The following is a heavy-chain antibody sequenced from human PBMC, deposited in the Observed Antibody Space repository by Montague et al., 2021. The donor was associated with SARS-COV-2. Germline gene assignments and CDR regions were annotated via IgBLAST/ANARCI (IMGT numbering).Heavy chain of an antibody. D-gene: IGHD5-18*01. CDR1: GFTFSSYE. CDR2: ISSSGSTI. V-gene: IGHV3-48*03. J-gene: IGHJ6*03. Sequence: SLRLSCAASGFTFSSYEMNWVRQAPGKGLEWVSYISSSGSTIYYADSVKGRFTISRDNAKNSLYLQMNSLRAEDTAVYYCARQGTAMVTSYYYYMDVWGKGTTVTVSS. CDR3: ARQGTAMVTSYYYYMDV.